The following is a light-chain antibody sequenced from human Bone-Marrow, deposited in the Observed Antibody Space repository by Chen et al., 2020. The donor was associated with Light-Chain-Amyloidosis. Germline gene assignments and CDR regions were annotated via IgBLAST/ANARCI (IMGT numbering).Light chain of an antibody. Sequence: YVLTQPPSGAVAPGQEADITCGGDNNASKSGYWYQQRPGQAPAMGVHDNADRPSGISQRFFGCSYVNTATLIISRVEVADEADYYCHVWDSANDNRGIFGGGTKLTV. CDR2: DNA. CDR3: HVWDSANDNRGI. J-gene: IGLJ2*01. V-gene: IGLV3-21*02. CDR1: NNASKS.